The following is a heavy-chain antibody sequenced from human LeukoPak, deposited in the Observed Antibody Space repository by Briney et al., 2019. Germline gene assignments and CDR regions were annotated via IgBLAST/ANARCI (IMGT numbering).Heavy chain of an antibody. D-gene: IGHD6-19*01. CDR2: IYYSGST. CDR1: GGSISSYY. Sequence: SETLSLTCTVSGGSISSYYWSWIRQPPGKGLEWIGYIYYSGSTSYKPSLKSRVTISVDTSKNQFSLKLSSVTAADTAVYYCARSRGWYFDYWGQGTLVTVSS. J-gene: IGHJ4*02. CDR3: ARSRGWYFDY. V-gene: IGHV4-59*01.